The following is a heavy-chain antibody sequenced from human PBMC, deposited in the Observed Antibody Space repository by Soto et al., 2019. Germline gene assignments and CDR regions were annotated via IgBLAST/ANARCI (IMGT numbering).Heavy chain of an antibody. CDR1: GYTFTSYD. D-gene: IGHD3-10*01. V-gene: IGHV1-8*01. J-gene: IGHJ4*02. CDR2: MNPNRGNT. Sequence: QVQLVQSGAEVKKPGASVKVSCKASGYTFTSYDINWVRQATGQGLEWMGWMNPNRGNTGYAQKFHGRVSMTMNTSISPAYMELSSLRSEDTAVYYCARSITMVRGVRAVGYWGQGTLGTVSS. CDR3: ARSITMVRGVRAVGY.